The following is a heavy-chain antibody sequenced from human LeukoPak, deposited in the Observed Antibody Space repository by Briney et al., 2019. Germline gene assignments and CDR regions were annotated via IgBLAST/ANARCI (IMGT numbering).Heavy chain of an antibody. CDR1: GFTFSSYS. CDR3: ARAGEMRYMDV. Sequence: GGSLRLSCAASGFTFSSYSMSWVRQAPGKGLEWVANIKQDGSEKYYVDSVKGRFTISRDNAKNSLYLQMNSLRAEDTAVYYCARAGEMRYMDVWGKGTAVAVS. CDR2: IKQDGSEK. D-gene: IGHD5-24*01. J-gene: IGHJ6*03. V-gene: IGHV3-7*01.